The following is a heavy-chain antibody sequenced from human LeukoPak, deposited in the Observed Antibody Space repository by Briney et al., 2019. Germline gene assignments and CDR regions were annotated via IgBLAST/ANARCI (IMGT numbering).Heavy chain of an antibody. CDR2: INPSGGST. V-gene: IGHV1-46*03. D-gene: IGHD2-2*01. Sequence: ASEKVSCKASGYTFTSYYMHWVRQAPGQGLEWMGIINPSGGSTSYAQTFQGRVTMTRDTSTSTVYMELSSLRSEDTAVYYCARSDCTTTSCGGDIGGQGTMVTVSS. J-gene: IGHJ3*02. CDR1: GYTFTSYY. CDR3: ARSDCTTTSCGGDI.